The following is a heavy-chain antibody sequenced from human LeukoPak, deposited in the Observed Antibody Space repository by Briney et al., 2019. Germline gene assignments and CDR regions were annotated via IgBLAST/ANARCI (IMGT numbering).Heavy chain of an antibody. CDR3: ARSSDGPYYYYLDV. CDR1: GIRSYS. CDR2: ISTRSSAV. V-gene: IGHV3-48*01. D-gene: IGHD6-6*01. J-gene: IGHJ6*03. Sequence: PGGSLRLSCAGSGIRSYSMNWNRQAPAQGLERVSYISTRSSAVYYADSVKGRFTISRDKAKNSMYLQMTSLRAEDTAVYYCARSSDGPYYYYLDVWGKGTTVTVSS.